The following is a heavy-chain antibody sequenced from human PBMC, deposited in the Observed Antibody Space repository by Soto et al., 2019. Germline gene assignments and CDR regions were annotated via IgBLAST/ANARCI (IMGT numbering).Heavy chain of an antibody. CDR3: VKAGLTSIFGPVCDGVAI. Sequence: EVQLVESGGGLVQPGRSLRLSCAASGFTFDDYPMHWVRQAPGKGLEWVSGISWDSGILGYAVSVSGRFSISRDNAKNPLYLQMNGQRPEDTTLYLCVKAGLTSIFGPVCDGVAIWGRGTMVNVSS. J-gene: IGHJ3*02. CDR2: ISWDSGIL. D-gene: IGHD3-3*01. V-gene: IGHV3-9*01. CDR1: GFTFDDYP.